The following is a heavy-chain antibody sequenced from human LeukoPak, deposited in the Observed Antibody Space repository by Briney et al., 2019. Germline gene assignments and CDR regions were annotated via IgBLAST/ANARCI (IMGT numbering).Heavy chain of an antibody. J-gene: IGHJ4*02. V-gene: IGHV1-8*01. CDR3: ARFIVGATTHFDY. D-gene: IGHD1-26*01. Sequence: ASVKVSCKASGYTFTSYDINGVRQATGQGLEWMGWMNPNSGNTGYAQKFQGRVTMTRNTSISTSYMELSSLRSEDTAVYYCARFIVGATTHFDYWGQGTLVTVSS. CDR1: GYTFTSYD. CDR2: MNPNSGNT.